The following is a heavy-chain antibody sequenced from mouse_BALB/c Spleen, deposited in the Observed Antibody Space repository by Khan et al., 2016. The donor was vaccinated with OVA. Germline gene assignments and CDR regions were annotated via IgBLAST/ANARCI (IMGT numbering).Heavy chain of an antibody. V-gene: IGHV1S34*01. Sequence: LVKTGASVKISCKASGYSFSGYYIHWVKQSHGKSLEWIGYISCYNGATSYNQRFKGKATFTADTSSRTAYMQFSSLTFEDSAVYYCARDSYYYAMDYWGQGTSVTVSS. CDR1: GYSFSGYY. D-gene: IGHD2-12*01. CDR3: ARDSYYYAMDY. J-gene: IGHJ4*01. CDR2: ISCYNGAT.